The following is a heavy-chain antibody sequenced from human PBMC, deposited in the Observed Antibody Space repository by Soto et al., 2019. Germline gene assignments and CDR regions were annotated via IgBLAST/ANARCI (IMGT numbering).Heavy chain of an antibody. D-gene: IGHD3-10*01. CDR3: ARVLDRDGEFDY. Sequence: QVQLVESGGGVVQPGRSLRLSCAASGFTFSSYAMHWVRQAPGKGLEWVAVISYDGSNKYYADSVKGRFTISRDNSKNTLYLQMNSLRAEDTAVYYCARVLDRDGEFDYWGQGTLVTVSS. CDR1: GFTFSSYA. J-gene: IGHJ4*02. CDR2: ISYDGSNK. V-gene: IGHV3-30-3*01.